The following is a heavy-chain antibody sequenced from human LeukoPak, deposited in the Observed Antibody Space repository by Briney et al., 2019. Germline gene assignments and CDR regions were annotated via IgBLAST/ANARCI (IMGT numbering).Heavy chain of an antibody. Sequence: SETLSLTCTVSGGFISSYYWSWIRQPPGKGLEWIGYIYYSGSTNYNPSLKSRVTISVDTSKNQFSLKLSSVTAADTAVYYCARDPSWSHYYYGMDVWGQGTTVTVSS. D-gene: IGHD6-13*01. CDR2: IYYSGST. CDR1: GGFISSYY. CDR3: ARDPSWSHYYYGMDV. V-gene: IGHV4-59*01. J-gene: IGHJ6*02.